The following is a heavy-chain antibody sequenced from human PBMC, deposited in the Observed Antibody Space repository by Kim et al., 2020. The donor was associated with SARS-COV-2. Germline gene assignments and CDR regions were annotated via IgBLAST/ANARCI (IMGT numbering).Heavy chain of an antibody. D-gene: IGHD5-18*01. CDR3: AKIRGGKWIQLWTNYVDD. CDR1: GFTFSSYA. Sequence: GGSLRLSCAASGFTFSSYAMSWVRQAPGKVLEWVSAISGSGGSTYYADSVKGRFTISRDNSKNTLYLQMNSLRAEDTAVYYCAKIRGGKWIQLWTNYVDDWGQGTLVTVSS. V-gene: IGHV3-23*01. CDR2: ISGSGGST. J-gene: IGHJ4*02.